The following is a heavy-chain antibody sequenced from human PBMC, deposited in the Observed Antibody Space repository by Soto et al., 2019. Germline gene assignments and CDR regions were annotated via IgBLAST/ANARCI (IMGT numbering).Heavy chain of an antibody. CDR2: IYYSGST. J-gene: IGHJ6*02. V-gene: IGHV4-31*03. Sequence: SETLSLTCTVSGGSISSGGYYWSWIRQHPGKGLEWIGYIYYSGSTYYNPSLKSRVTISVDTSKNQFSLKLSSVTAADTAVYYCAREGTLYGDYYYGMDVWGQGTTVTVSS. D-gene: IGHD4-17*01. CDR1: GGSISSGGYY. CDR3: AREGTLYGDYYYGMDV.